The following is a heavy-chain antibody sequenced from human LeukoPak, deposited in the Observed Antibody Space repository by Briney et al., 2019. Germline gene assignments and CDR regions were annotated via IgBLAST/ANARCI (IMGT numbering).Heavy chain of an antibody. Sequence: GSSVKVSCKASGGTFSSYAISWVRQAPGQGLEWMGGIIPIFGTANYAQKFQGRVTITADESTSTAYMELSSLRSEDTAVYYCAREGGGYDASPMDVWGKGTTVTISS. CDR1: GGTFSSYA. CDR2: IIPIFGTA. J-gene: IGHJ6*04. D-gene: IGHD5-12*01. CDR3: AREGGGYDASPMDV. V-gene: IGHV1-69*01.